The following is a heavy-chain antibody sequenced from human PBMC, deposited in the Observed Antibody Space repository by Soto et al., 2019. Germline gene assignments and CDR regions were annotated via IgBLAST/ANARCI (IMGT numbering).Heavy chain of an antibody. J-gene: IGHJ4*02. CDR2: IYSGGST. Sequence: GGSLRLSCAASGFTVSSNYMSWVRQAPGKGLEWVSVIYSGGSTYYADSVKGRFTISRDNSKNTLYLQMNSLRAEDTAVYYCARGGKDSYGRIDYWGQGTLVTVSS. CDR3: ARGGKDSYGRIDY. V-gene: IGHV3-53*01. D-gene: IGHD5-18*01. CDR1: GFTVSSNY.